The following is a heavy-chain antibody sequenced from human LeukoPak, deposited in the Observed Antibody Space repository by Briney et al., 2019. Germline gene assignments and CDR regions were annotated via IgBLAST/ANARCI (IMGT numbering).Heavy chain of an antibody. CDR3: ARDLTMVRGVIITWVGSDDAFDI. CDR2: INPNSGGT. CDR1: GYTFTGYY. Sequence: ASVKVSCKASGYTFTGYYMHWVRQAPGQGLEWMGRINPNSGGTNYAQKFQGRVTMTRDTSISTAYMELSRLRSDDTAVYYCARDLTMVRGVIITWVGSDDAFDIWGQGTMVTVSS. J-gene: IGHJ3*02. V-gene: IGHV1-2*06. D-gene: IGHD3-10*01.